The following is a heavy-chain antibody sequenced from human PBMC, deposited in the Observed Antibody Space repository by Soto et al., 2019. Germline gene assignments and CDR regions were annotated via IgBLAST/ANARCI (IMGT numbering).Heavy chain of an antibody. CDR3: ARWQRYWYSDL. CDR2: IYYSGST. V-gene: IGHV4-39*01. Sequence: PSETLSLTCTVSGGSISSSSYYWGWIRQPPGKGLEWIGSIYYSGSTYYNPSLKSRVTISVDTSKNQFSLKLSSVTAADTAVYYCARWQRYWYSDLWGRGTLVTVSS. CDR1: GGSISSSSYY. J-gene: IGHJ2*01.